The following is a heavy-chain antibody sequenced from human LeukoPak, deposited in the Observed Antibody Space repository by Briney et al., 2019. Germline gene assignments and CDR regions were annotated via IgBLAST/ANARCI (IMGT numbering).Heavy chain of an antibody. J-gene: IGHJ4*02. CDR2: INTNTGNP. D-gene: IGHD3-3*01. CDR3: ARGPYYDFWSGYSNHYFDY. V-gene: IGHV7-4-1*02. CDR1: GYTFTSYA. Sequence: ASVKVSCKASGYTFTSYAMNWVRQAPGHGLEWMGWINTNTGNPTYAQGFTGRFVFSLDTSVSTAYLQISSLKAEDTAVYYCARGPYYDFWSGYSNHYFDYWGQGTLVTVSS.